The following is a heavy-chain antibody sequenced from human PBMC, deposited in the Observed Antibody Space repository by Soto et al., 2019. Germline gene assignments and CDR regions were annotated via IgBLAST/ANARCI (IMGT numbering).Heavy chain of an antibody. J-gene: IGHJ1*01. CDR3: ARDGYCGGDCYPEYFQH. Sequence: GASVKVSCKASGYTFTSYYMHWVRQAPGQGLEWMGIINPSGGSTSYAQKFQGRVTMTRDTSTSTVYMELSSLRSEDTAVYYCARDGYCGGDCYPEYFQHWGQGTLVTV. V-gene: IGHV1-46*01. D-gene: IGHD2-21*02. CDR1: GYTFTSYY. CDR2: INPSGGST.